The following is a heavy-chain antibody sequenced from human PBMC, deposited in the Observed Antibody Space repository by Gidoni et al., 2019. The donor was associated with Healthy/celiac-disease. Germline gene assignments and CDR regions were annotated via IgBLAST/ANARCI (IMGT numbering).Heavy chain of an antibody. J-gene: IGHJ4*02. Sequence: EVQLLESGGGLVQPGGSLRLSCAASGFTFSSYAMSWVRQAPGKGLEWVSAISGSGGSTYYADSVKGRFTISRDNSKNTLYLQMNSLRAEDTAVYYCAKDRGYCSSTSCSFDYWGQGTLVTVSS. CDR2: ISGSGGST. V-gene: IGHV3-23*01. CDR1: GFTFSSYA. CDR3: AKDRGYCSSTSCSFDY. D-gene: IGHD2-2*01.